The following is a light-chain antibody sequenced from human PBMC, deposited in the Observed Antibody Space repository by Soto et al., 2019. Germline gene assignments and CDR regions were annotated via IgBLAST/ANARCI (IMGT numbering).Light chain of an antibody. J-gene: IGKJ3*01. CDR1: QGISSY. Sequence: DIQLTQSPSFLSASVGDRVTFTCRASQGISSYLAWYQQKPGKAPKLLIYAASTLQSGVPSRFSGSGSGTEFTLTMSSLQPEDFATYYCQQGGTFGPGTKVDI. CDR2: AAS. V-gene: IGKV1-9*01. CDR3: QQGGT.